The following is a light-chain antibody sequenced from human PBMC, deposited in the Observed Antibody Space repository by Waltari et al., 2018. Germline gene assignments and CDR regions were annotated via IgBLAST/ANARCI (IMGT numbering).Light chain of an antibody. CDR3: LHATFWPWT. CDR2: KVS. J-gene: IGKJ1*01. V-gene: IGKV2-30*02. Sequence: DVVVTQSPLSLPVTLGQPASVSCRSSRSLAHSDGNTYLSWFHQRPGQSPRRLSYKVSNRDSGVPDRFSGSGSGTDFTLKINRVEAEDVGLYYCLHATFWPWTFGQGTKVEI. CDR1: RSLAHSDGNTY.